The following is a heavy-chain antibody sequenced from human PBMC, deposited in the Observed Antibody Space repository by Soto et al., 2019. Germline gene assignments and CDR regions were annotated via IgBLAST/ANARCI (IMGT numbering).Heavy chain of an antibody. V-gene: IGHV1-69*12. CDR2: INPIIATP. CDR1: GGTLNIYA. Sequence: VQLAQSGAEVRKPGSSVKVSCKASGGTLNIYAISWVRQARGQGLEWMGGINPIIATPNTARKFLDRVTLTADESTNTAFMELRSLRRDVTAVYYCAGSNHYETSGYLRHWGQGTLVSVSS. D-gene: IGHD3-22*01. J-gene: IGHJ4*02. CDR3: AGSNHYETSGYLRH.